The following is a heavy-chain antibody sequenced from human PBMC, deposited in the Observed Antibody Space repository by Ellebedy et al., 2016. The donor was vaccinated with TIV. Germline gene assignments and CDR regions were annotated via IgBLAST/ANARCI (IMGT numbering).Heavy chain of an antibody. CDR2: IGASGAT. CDR1: GLTFSTCE. J-gene: IGHJ4*02. CDR3: ARRGVPLGSYFFDY. D-gene: IGHD3-10*01. V-gene: IGHV3-23*01. Sequence: GESLKISCAVSGLTFSTCEMNWVRQPPGKGLEWVSYIGASGATSYAHSVRGRITISRDNSRSTLSLQMNSLRADDTALYYCARRGVPLGSYFFDYWGQGALVTVSS.